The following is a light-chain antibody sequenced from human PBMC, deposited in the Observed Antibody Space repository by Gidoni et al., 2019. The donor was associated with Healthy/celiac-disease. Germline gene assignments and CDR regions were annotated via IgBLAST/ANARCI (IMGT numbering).Light chain of an antibody. CDR2: DAS. CDR3: QQYDNLPCT. V-gene: IGKV1-33*01. Sequence: DSKQTQSPSSLSASVGDRGTITSQASQDISNYLNWYQQKPGKAPKLLIYDASNLETGVPSRFRGSGSGTDFTFTIRSLQPEDIATYYCQQYDNLPCTFGQGTKLEIK. J-gene: IGKJ2*02. CDR1: QDISNY.